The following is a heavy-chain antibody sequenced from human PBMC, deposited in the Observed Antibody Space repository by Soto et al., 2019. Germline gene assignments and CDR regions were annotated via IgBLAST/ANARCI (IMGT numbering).Heavy chain of an antibody. CDR3: ARENGDYDYYYYGMDV. D-gene: IGHD4-17*01. Sequence: LSLTCAVSGYSISSGYYWGWIRQPPGKGLEWIGSIHHSGSTHYNPSLKSRVIISVDTSKNQFSLKLSSVTAADTAVYYCARENGDYDYYYYGMDVWGQGTKVTVSS. CDR2: IHHSGST. J-gene: IGHJ6*02. V-gene: IGHV4-38-2*02. CDR1: GYSISSGYY.